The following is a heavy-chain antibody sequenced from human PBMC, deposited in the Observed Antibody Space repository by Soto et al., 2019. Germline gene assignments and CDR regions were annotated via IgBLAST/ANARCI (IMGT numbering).Heavy chain of an antibody. J-gene: IGHJ4*02. CDR3: ERRSAEAAAGTAYDY. V-gene: IGHV3-13*01. Sequence: GGSLRLSCAASGFTFSSYDMHWVRQATGKGLEWVSAIGTAGDTYYPGSVKGRFTISRENAKNSLYLQMNSLRAGDTAVYYCERRSAEAAAGTAYDYWGQGTLVTVSS. CDR2: IGTAGDT. CDR1: GFTFSSYD. D-gene: IGHD6-13*01.